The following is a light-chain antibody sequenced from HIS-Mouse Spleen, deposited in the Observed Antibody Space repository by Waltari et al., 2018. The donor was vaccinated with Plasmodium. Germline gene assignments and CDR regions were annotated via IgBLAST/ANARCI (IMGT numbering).Light chain of an antibody. CDR3: QQYNSYWT. CDR2: KAS. CDR1: QSISSW. J-gene: IGKJ1*01. Sequence: DIQMTQSPSTLSASVGDRVTITCRASQSISSWLAWYQQKPGKAPKLLIYKASSLESGVPSRFSGSGSGTEFILTISSLQPDDFATYYCQQYNSYWTVGQGTKVEIK. V-gene: IGKV1-5*03.